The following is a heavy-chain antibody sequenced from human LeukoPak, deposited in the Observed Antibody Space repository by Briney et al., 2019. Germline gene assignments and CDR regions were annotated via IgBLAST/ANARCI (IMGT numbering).Heavy chain of an antibody. CDR1: GGSISSYY. J-gene: IGHJ4*02. CDR2: IYYSGST. Sequence: SETLSVTCTVSGGSISSYYWSWIRQPPGKGLEWIGYIYYSGSTNYNPSLKSRVTISVDTSKNQFSLKLSSVTAADTAVYYCAREGTMAQFDYWGQGTLVTVSS. D-gene: IGHD3-10*01. V-gene: IGHV4-59*01. CDR3: AREGTMAQFDY.